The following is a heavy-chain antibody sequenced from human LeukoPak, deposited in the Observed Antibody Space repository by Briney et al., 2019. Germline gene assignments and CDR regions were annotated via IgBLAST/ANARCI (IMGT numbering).Heavy chain of an antibody. CDR1: GVSMSNYY. D-gene: IGHD3-10*01. V-gene: IGHV4-59*01. CDR2: IYYNGST. J-gene: IGHJ4*02. CDR3: ARATGYYYGSGNDY. Sequence: SETLSLTCTIYGVSMSNYYWNWIRQPPGKGLEWIGYIYYNGSTNYNPSLKSRLTMSVDTSKNQLSLKLTSVTAADTAIYYCARATGYYYGSGNDYWGQGTLVTVSS.